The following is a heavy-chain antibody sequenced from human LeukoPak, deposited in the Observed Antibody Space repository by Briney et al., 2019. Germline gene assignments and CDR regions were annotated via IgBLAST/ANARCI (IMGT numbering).Heavy chain of an antibody. CDR1: GYTFTGYY. V-gene: IGHV1-2*02. Sequence: ASVKVSCKASGYTFTGYYMHWVRQAPGQGLEWMGWINPNTGGTNSAQKFQGRVTMTRDTSISTAYMELKRLSSDDTAVYFCAREGFCTGSKCPAEYWGQGTLVTVSS. J-gene: IGHJ4*02. D-gene: IGHD2-8*02. CDR2: INPNTGGT. CDR3: AREGFCTGSKCPAEY.